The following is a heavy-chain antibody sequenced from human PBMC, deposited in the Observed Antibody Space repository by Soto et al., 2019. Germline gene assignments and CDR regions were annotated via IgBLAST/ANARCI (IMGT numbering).Heavy chain of an antibody. D-gene: IGHD6-19*01. J-gene: IGHJ6*02. CDR3: ARVSGRYYYGMDV. V-gene: IGHV4-4*02. CDR1: GGSISSSNW. CDR2: IYHSGST. Sequence: QVQLQESGPGLVKPSGTLSLTCAVSGGSISSSNWWSWVRQPPGKGLEWIGEIYHSGSTNYNPSLQSRXTXSXAXTKNQFSLKLSSVTAADTAVYYCARVSGRYYYGMDVWGQGTTVTVSS.